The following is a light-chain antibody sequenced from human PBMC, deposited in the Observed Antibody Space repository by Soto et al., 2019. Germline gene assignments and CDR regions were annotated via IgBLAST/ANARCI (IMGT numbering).Light chain of an antibody. CDR3: QQYTIFAST. Sequence: DLQMTQSPSTLSASVGDRVTITCRASQSSSDGLAWYQQKPGKAPKFLSYQSSNLESGVPSSFSRSESGPEFTLTISSLPPVYFATYYCQQYTIFASTFGQGTKIEIK. J-gene: IGKJ2*01. CDR1: QSSSDG. CDR2: QSS. V-gene: IGKV1-5*03.